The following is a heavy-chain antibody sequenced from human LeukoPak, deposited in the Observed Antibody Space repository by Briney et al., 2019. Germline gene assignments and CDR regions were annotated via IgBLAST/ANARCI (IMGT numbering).Heavy chain of an antibody. Sequence: GESLKISCQASGYTFTSYWIAWVRQMPGKGLEWMGTIYPGDSDTRYSPSFQGQVTISVDRSTTTAHLQWSSLEASDSAMYYCTRRAHYSLRNYAFDIWGQGTMVTVSS. CDR1: GYTFTSYW. CDR2: IYPGDSDT. V-gene: IGHV5-51*01. J-gene: IGHJ3*02. D-gene: IGHD4-11*01. CDR3: TRRAHYSLRNYAFDI.